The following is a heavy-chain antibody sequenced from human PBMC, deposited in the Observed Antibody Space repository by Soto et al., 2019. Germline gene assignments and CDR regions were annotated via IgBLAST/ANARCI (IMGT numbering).Heavy chain of an antibody. J-gene: IGHJ6*02. Sequence: EVQLVESGGGVVRPGGSLRLSCAASGFTFDDYGMSWVRQAPGKGLEWVSGINWNGGSTGYADSVKGRFTISRDNAKNSLYLQMDSLRAEDTALYYCARRSYSSRFYPSGMDVWGQGTMVTVSS. CDR3: ARRSYSSRFYPSGMDV. V-gene: IGHV3-20*04. CDR1: GFTFDDYG. D-gene: IGHD6-13*01. CDR2: INWNGGST.